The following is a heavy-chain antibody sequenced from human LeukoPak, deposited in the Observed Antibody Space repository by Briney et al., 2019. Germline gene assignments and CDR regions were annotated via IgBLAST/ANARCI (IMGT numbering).Heavy chain of an antibody. Sequence: SETLSLTCTVSGGSVSSGGYYWSWIRQHPGKGLEWIGYIYYSGSTYYNPSLKSRVTISVDTSKNQFSLKLSSVTAADTAVYYCARARRDGYNYWWGQGTLVTVSS. D-gene: IGHD5-24*01. CDR3: ARARRDGYNYW. V-gene: IGHV4-31*03. CDR2: IYYSGST. CDR1: GGSVSSGGYY. J-gene: IGHJ4*02.